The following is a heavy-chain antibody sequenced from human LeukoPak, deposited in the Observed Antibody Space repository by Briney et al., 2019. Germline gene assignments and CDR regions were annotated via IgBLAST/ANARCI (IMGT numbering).Heavy chain of an antibody. Sequence: PGGSLRLSCAASGFTFSSYRMHWVRQAPGKGLEWVAVISYDGSNRYYADSVKGRFTISRDNSKNTLYLQMNSLRAEDTAVYYCATSKPTFDYWGQGTLVTVSS. CDR3: ATSKPTFDY. V-gene: IGHV3-30*03. CDR2: ISYDGSNR. CDR1: GFTFSSYR. J-gene: IGHJ4*02. D-gene: IGHD1-14*01.